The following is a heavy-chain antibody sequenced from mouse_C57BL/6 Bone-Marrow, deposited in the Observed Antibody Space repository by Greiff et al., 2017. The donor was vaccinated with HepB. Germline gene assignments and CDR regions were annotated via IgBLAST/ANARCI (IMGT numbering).Heavy chain of an antibody. CDR1: GFNIKDYY. CDR2: IVPEDGDT. CDR3: TTTVVGVDY. V-gene: IGHV14-1*01. Sequence: VQLQQSGAELVRPGASVKLSCTASGFNIKDYYMHWVKQRPEHGLEWIGRIVPEDGDTEYAPKFQGKATLTADTSSNTAYMQLSSLTSEDTAVYYCTTTVVGVDYWGQGTTLTVSS. J-gene: IGHJ2*01. D-gene: IGHD1-1*01.